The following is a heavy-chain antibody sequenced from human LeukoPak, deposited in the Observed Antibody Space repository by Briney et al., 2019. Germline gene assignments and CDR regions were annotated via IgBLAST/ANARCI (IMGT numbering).Heavy chain of an antibody. D-gene: IGHD5-12*01. CDR3: ARRQYSGYDFDF. J-gene: IGHJ4*02. CDR2: IYPRDSDT. CDR1: GYIFTNYW. V-gene: IGHV5-51*01. Sequence: PGESLKISCKASGYIFTNYWIGWVRQMPGKGLEWMGIIYPRDSDTRYSPSSQGQVTVSADKSISTAYLQWNTLEASDTAMYYCARRQYSGYDFDFWGQGTLVTVSS.